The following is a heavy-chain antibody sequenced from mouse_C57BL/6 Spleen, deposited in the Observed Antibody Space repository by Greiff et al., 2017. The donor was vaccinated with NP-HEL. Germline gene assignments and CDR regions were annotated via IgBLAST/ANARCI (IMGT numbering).Heavy chain of an antibody. CDR2: IRSKSNNYAT. CDR1: GFSFNTYA. V-gene: IGHV10-1*01. J-gene: IGHJ4*01. CDR3: VRHDQLTGTVYAMDY. D-gene: IGHD4-1*01. Sequence: EVMLVESGGGLVQPKGSLKLSCAASGFSFNTYAMNWVRQAPGKGLEWVARIRSKSNNYATYYADSVKDRFTISRDDSESMLYLQMNNLKTEDTAMYYCVRHDQLTGTVYAMDYWGQGTSVTVSS.